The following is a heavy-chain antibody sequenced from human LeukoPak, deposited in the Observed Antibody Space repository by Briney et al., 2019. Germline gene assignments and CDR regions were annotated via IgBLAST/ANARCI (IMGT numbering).Heavy chain of an antibody. CDR1: GFTLISAC. Sequence: GGSLRLSCAASGFTLISACLSWVRQAPGKGLEWVGRIRTKSDGETVDYAAPVKGRFTISRDDSKNTLFLQMNSLKTEDTAVYYCATPALGRRLYYYDYWGQGTLVTVSP. CDR2: IRTKSDGETV. CDR3: ATPALGRRLYYYDY. D-gene: IGHD3-16*01. V-gene: IGHV3-15*07. J-gene: IGHJ4*02.